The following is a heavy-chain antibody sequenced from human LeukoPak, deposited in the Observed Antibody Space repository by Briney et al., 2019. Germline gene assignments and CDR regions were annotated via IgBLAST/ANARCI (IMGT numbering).Heavy chain of an antibody. CDR2: IYTSGST. Sequence: SQTLSLTCTVSGGSISSGSYYWSWIRQPAGKGLEWIGRIYTSGSTNYNPSLKSRVTISVDTSKNQFSLKLSSVTAADTAVYCCARTSRGSWGYFDYWGQGTLVTVSS. J-gene: IGHJ4*02. CDR3: ARTSRGSWGYFDY. D-gene: IGHD1-26*01. V-gene: IGHV4-61*02. CDR1: GGSISSGSYY.